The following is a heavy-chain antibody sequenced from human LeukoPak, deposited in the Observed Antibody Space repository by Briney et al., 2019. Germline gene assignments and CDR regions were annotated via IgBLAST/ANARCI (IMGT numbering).Heavy chain of an antibody. V-gene: IGHV3-48*03. J-gene: IGHJ3*02. CDR1: GFTFSSYE. CDR2: IGSSGGSR. Sequence: PGGSLRLSCIASGFTFSSYEMDWVRRAPGKGLGWVSYIGSSGGSRYYADSVKGRFTTSRDNAKNSLYLQMNSLCSEDTAVYYCAREDGDAFDIWGQGTMVTVSS. CDR3: AREDGDAFDI. D-gene: IGHD5-24*01.